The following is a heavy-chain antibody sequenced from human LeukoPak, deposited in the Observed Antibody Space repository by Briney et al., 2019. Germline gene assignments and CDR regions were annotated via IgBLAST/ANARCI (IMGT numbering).Heavy chain of an antibody. J-gene: IGHJ5*02. CDR2: IYHSGST. D-gene: IGHD6-13*01. CDR3: ATVVVYSSSLSFDL. CDR1: GYSISSGSL. Sequence: SETLSLTCTVSGYSISSGSLWGWLRQPPGKGLEWIGNIYHSGSTYYNPSLKSRVTISVDTYKNQFSLKLSLVTADAPAVYCCATVVVYSSSLSFDLGGRGTLVNVP. V-gene: IGHV4-38-2*02.